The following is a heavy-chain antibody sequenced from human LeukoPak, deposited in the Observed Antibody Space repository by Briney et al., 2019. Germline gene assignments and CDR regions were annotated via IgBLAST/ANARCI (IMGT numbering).Heavy chain of an antibody. Sequence: SETLSFTCTVSGGSISSGGYYWSWIRQHPGKGLEWIGYICYSGTTYYNPSLKSRVTISIDTSKNQFSLKLSSVTAADTAVYYCARDGGYGSGSYYFDYWGQGTLVTVSS. CDR3: ARDGGYGSGSYYFDY. D-gene: IGHD3-10*01. J-gene: IGHJ4*02. CDR2: ICYSGTT. V-gene: IGHV4-31*03. CDR1: GGSISSGGYY.